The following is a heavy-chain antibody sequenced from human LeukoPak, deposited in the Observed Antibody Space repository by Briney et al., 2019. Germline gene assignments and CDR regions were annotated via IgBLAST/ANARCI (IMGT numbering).Heavy chain of an antibody. Sequence: PSETLSLTCGVYDESFSGPYWSWIRQPPGKGLEWIGEVNDGGYTNYNPSLESRVTLSVDTSKKQFSLKLSSVTAADTAVYYCASAFGNVRGLTWGQGTLVTVSS. CDR1: DESFSGPY. CDR2: VNDGGYT. CDR3: ASAFGNVRGLT. D-gene: IGHD3-10*01. V-gene: IGHV4-34*01. J-gene: IGHJ5*02.